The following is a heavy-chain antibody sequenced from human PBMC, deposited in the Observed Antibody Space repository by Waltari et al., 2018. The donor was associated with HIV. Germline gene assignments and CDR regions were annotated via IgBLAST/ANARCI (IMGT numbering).Heavy chain of an antibody. D-gene: IGHD4-17*01. Sequence: VQLVESGGGVVQPGTSLRLSCTASGFTFNTYAMHWVRQAPGKGLEWVAVIWYDGSKKYYADSVKGRFGISRDDSKNTLYLQMNSLRGEDTALYFCARDRIWGSKVTTGYFDHWGQGTLVTVSS. CDR2: IWYDGSKK. J-gene: IGHJ4*02. CDR1: GFTFNTYA. CDR3: ARDRIWGSKVTTGYFDH. V-gene: IGHV3-33*01.